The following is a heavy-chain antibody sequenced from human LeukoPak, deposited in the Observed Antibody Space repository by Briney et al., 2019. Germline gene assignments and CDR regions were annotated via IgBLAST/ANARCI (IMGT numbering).Heavy chain of an antibody. J-gene: IGHJ4*02. V-gene: IGHV1-18*01. CDR2: ISAYNGNT. CDR3: ARDETYCSGGSCYPYLYYFDY. D-gene: IGHD2-15*01. CDR1: GYTFTSYG. Sequence: GASVKVSCKASGYTFTSYGISWVRQAPGQGLEWMGWISAYNGNTNYAQKLQGRVTMTTDTSTSTAYMELRSLRSDDTAVYYCARDETYCSGGSCYPYLYYFDYWGQGTLVTVSS.